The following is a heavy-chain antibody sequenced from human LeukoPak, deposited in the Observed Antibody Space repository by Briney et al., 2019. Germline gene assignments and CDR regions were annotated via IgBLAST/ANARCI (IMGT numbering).Heavy chain of an antibody. D-gene: IGHD5-12*01. J-gene: IGHJ4*02. CDR2: ISSSSSYI. CDR1: GFTFSSYS. Sequence: PGGSLRLSCAASGFTFSSYSMNWVRQAPGKGLEGVSSISSSSSYIYYADSVKGRFTISRDNAKNSLYLQMNSLRAEDTALYYCARRTIGSGYGYYFDYWGQGTLVTVSS. V-gene: IGHV3-21*04. CDR3: ARRTIGSGYGYYFDY.